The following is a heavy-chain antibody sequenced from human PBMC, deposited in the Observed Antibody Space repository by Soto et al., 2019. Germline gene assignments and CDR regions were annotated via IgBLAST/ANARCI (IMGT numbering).Heavy chain of an antibody. D-gene: IGHD6-19*01. CDR3: AKDQNPGYSSGCPDY. CDR1: GFTFSSYG. V-gene: IGHV3-30*18. CDR2: ISYDGSNK. Sequence: GGSLRLSCAASGFTFSSYGMHWVRQAPGKGLEWVAVISYDGSNKYYADSVKGRFTISRDNSKNTLYLQMNSLRAEDTAVYYCAKDQNPGYSSGCPDYWGQGTLVTVSS. J-gene: IGHJ4*02.